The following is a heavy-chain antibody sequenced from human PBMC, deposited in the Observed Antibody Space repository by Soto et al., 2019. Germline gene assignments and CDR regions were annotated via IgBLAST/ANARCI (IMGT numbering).Heavy chain of an antibody. CDR3: VKIGIVGPTLYYFDY. CDR2: ISSNGGST. V-gene: IGHV3-64D*08. J-gene: IGHJ4*02. Sequence: GGSLRLSCSASGFTFSNYAMHWVRQAPGKGLEYVSTISSNGGSTYYADSVKGRFTISRDNSKNTLYLQMSSLRAEDTAVYYCVKIGIVGPTLYYFDYWGQGTLVTVSS. D-gene: IGHD1-26*01. CDR1: GFTFSNYA.